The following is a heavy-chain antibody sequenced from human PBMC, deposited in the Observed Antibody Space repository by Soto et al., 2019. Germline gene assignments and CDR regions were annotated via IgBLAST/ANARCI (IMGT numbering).Heavy chain of an antibody. D-gene: IGHD1-26*01. CDR1: GYTVTSYA. Sequence: AXVKVSCKASGYTVTSYAMHWVRQAPGQRLEWMGWINAGNGNTKYSQKFQGRVTITRDTSASTAYMELSSLRSEDTAVYYCARGGSLYWYFDLWGRGTLVTVSS. J-gene: IGHJ2*01. CDR3: ARGGSLYWYFDL. V-gene: IGHV1-3*01. CDR2: INAGNGNT.